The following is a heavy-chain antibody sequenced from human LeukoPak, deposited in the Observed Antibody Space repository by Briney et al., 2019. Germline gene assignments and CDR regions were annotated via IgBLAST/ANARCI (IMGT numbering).Heavy chain of an antibody. D-gene: IGHD4-11*01. V-gene: IGHV1-18*01. CDR2: ISAYNGNT. Sequence: ASVKVSCKASGYTFTSYGISWVRQAPGQGLEWMGWISAYNGNTNYAQKLQGRVTMTTDTSTSTAYMELRSLRSDDTAVYYCARMDYSNYGRHYYYGMDVWGQGTTVTVSS. CDR3: ARMDYSNYGRHYYYGMDV. CDR1: GYTFTSYG. J-gene: IGHJ6*02.